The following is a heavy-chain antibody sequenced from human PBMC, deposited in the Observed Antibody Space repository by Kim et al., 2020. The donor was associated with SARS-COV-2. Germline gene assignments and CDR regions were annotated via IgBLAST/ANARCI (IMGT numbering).Heavy chain of an antibody. D-gene: IGHD2-8*01. Sequence: QKFQGRVTMTRDTSISTAYMELSRLRSDDTAVYYCARVGYATLGTRWFDPWGQGTLVTVSS. CDR3: ARVGYATLGTRWFDP. J-gene: IGHJ5*02. V-gene: IGHV1-2*02.